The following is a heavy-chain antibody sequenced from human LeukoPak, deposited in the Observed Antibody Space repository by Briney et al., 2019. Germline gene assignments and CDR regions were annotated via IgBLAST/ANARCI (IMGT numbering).Heavy chain of an antibody. J-gene: IGHJ6*03. V-gene: IGHV1-18*01. D-gene: IGHD2-15*01. CDR1: GYTFTSYG. CDR3: ARDPYCSGGSCYFLRSYYYYYMDV. CDR2: ISAYNGNT. Sequence: GASVKLSCKASGYTFTSYGISWVRQAPGQGLEWMGWISAYNGNTNYAQKLQGRVTMTTDTPTSTAYMELRSLRSDDTAVYYCARDPYCSGGSCYFLRSYYYYYMDVWGKGTTVTVSS.